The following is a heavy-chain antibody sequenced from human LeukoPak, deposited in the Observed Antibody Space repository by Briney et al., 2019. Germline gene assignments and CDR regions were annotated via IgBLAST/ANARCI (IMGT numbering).Heavy chain of an antibody. CDR3: SVAGDPFSVDYYGMDV. V-gene: IGHV3-33*01. D-gene: IGHD6-19*01. CDR1: GFTFSSYG. CDR2: IWSDGSNK. J-gene: IGHJ6*02. Sequence: PGGSLRLSCAASGFTFSSYGMHWVRQAPGKGLECVAVIWSDGSNKYYADSVKGRFTISRDNSKNTLYLQLNSLRAEDTAVYYCSVAGDPFSVDYYGMDVWGQGTTVTVSS.